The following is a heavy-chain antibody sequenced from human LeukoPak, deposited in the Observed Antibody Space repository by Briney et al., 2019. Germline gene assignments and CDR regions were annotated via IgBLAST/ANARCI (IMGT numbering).Heavy chain of an antibody. CDR3: ARHDYGGNSGDY. V-gene: IGHV3-30-3*01. J-gene: IGHJ4*02. Sequence: PGGSLRLSCAASGFTFSSYAMHWVRQAPGKGLEWVAVISYDGSNKYYADSVKGRFTISRDNSKNTLYLQMNSLRAEDTAVYYCARHDYGGNSGDYWGQGTLVTVSS. CDR2: ISYDGSNK. CDR1: GFTFSSYA. D-gene: IGHD4-23*01.